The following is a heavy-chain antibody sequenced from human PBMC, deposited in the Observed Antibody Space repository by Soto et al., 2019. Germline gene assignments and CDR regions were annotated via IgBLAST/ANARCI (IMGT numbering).Heavy chain of an antibody. J-gene: IGHJ4*02. CDR1: GYTFTGYY. Sequence: ASVKVSCKASGYTFTGYYMHWVRQAPGQGLEWMGWINPNSGGTNYAQKFQGRVTMTRDTSISTAYMELSRLRSDDTAVYYCALQADYYDSSGYPPFDYWGQGTLVTVSS. D-gene: IGHD3-22*01. CDR2: INPNSGGT. V-gene: IGHV1-2*02. CDR3: ALQADYYDSSGYPPFDY.